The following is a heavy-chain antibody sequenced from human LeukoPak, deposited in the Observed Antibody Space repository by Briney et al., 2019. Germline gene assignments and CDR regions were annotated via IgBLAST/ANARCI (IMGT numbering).Heavy chain of an antibody. CDR3: ARAVGATDMDWYFDL. CDR1: GGSISSSSYY. J-gene: IGHJ2*01. D-gene: IGHD1-26*01. V-gene: IGHV4-39*07. Sequence: PSETLSLTCTVSGGSISSSSYYWGWIRRPPGKGLECIGCVYDSGNTYYNPSVKSRVTISVDTSKSQFSLSLSSVTAADTAVYYCARAVGATDMDWYFDLWGRGTLVTVSS. CDR2: VYDSGNT.